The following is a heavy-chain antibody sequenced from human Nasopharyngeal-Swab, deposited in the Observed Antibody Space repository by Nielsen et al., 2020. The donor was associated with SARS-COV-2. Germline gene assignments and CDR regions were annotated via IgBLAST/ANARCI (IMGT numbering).Heavy chain of an antibody. CDR1: AGTFISYA. V-gene: IGHV1-69*13. CDR3: ASGNYDILTGYYEEPYYFDY. D-gene: IGHD3-9*01. CDR2: IIPIFGTA. J-gene: IGHJ4*02. Sequence: SVKVSCNASAGTFISYAISWLRQAPGQGLEWMGGIIPIFGTANYAQKFQGRVTITADESTSSAYMELSSLRSEDTAVYYCASGNYDILTGYYEEPYYFDYWGQGTLVTVSS.